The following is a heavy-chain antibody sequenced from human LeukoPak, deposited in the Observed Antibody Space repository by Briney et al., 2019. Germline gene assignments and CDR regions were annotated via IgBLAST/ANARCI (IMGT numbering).Heavy chain of an antibody. CDR1: GGSISDYY. CDR2: TSYSGST. D-gene: IGHD5-12*01. Sequence: SETLSLTCTVSGGSISDYYWMWIRQPPGKGLEWIGHTSYSGSTSFNPSLKSRVTISVDTSKNQFSLKLSSVTAADTAVYYCAKGYSDYVGWFDPWGQGTLVTVSS. V-gene: IGHV4-59*01. CDR3: AKGYSDYVGWFDP. J-gene: IGHJ5*02.